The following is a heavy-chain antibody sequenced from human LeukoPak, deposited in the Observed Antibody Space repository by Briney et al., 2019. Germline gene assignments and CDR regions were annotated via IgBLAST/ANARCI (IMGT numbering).Heavy chain of an antibody. Sequence: GGSLRLSCAASGFIFSDYYMSWVRQAPGKGLEWLSYISTSGSIIKYVDSVKGRFTISGDNAKNSLYLQMNSLRGEDTAVYYCATRFQRGPSAAFDIWGQGTMVTVSS. J-gene: IGHJ3*02. CDR2: ISTSGSII. CDR3: ATRFQRGPSAAFDI. V-gene: IGHV3-11*04. D-gene: IGHD6-25*01. CDR1: GFIFSDYY.